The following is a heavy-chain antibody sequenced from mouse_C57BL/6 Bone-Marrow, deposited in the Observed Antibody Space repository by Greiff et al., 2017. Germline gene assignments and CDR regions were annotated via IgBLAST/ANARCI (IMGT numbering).Heavy chain of an antibody. D-gene: IGHD1-1*01. CDR3: ARVGSSPPTAYFDG. V-gene: IGHV3-1*01. CDR2: ISYSGST. CDR1: GYSITSGYD. Sequence: EVQLQESGPGMVKPSQSLSLTCTVTGYSITSGYDWHWIRHFPGNKLEWMGYISYSGSTNYNPSLKSRISITHDTSHNHFFLKLNSVTTEDTATYYCARVGSSPPTAYFDGWGTGTTVTVSS. J-gene: IGHJ1*03.